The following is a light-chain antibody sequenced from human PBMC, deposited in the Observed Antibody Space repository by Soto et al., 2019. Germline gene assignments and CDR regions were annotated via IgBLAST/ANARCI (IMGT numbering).Light chain of an antibody. CDR2: GNS. V-gene: IGLV1-40*01. J-gene: IGLJ2*01. CDR3: QSYDSNRSVV. Sequence: QSVLTQPPSVSGAPGQRVTISCTGSSSNIGTGYDVHWYQQLPGTAPKLLIYGNSNRPSGVPDRFSGSKSGTSASLAITGLQAEDEAAYYCQSYDSNRSVVFGGGTKLTVL. CDR1: SSNIGTGYD.